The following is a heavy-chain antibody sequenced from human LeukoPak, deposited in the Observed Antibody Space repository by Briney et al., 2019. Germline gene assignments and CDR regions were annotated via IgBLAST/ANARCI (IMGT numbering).Heavy chain of an antibody. CDR2: ISSSGSTI. Sequence: TGGSLRLSCAASGFTFSDYYMSWIRQAPGKGLEWVSYISSSGSTIYYADSVKGRFTISRDNAKNSLYLQMNSLRAEDTAVYYCAREIEPAAMLVDYWGQGTLVTVSS. D-gene: IGHD2-2*01. CDR1: GFTFSDYY. CDR3: AREIEPAAMLVDY. V-gene: IGHV3-11*01. J-gene: IGHJ4*02.